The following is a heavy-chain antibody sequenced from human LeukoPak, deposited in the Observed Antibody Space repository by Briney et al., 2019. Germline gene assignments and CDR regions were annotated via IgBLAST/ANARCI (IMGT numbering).Heavy chain of an antibody. V-gene: IGHV1-24*01. CDR1: GYTLTELS. D-gene: IGHD3-3*01. CDR2: FDPEDGET. CDR3: ATDGARFLEWLSESTHGSHWFDP. J-gene: IGHJ5*02. Sequence: GASVKVSCEVSGYTLTELSMHWVRQAPGKGLEWMGGFDPEDGETIYAQKFQGRVTMTEDTSTDTAYMELSSLRSEDTAVYYCATDGARFLEWLSESTHGSHWFDPWGQGTLVTVSS.